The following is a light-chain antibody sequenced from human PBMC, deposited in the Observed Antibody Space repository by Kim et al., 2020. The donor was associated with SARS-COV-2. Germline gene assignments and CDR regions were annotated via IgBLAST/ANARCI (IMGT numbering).Light chain of an antibody. J-gene: IGLJ3*02. Sequence: SYELTQPPSVSVSPGQTASITCSGNKLGDKYACWYQQKPGQSPVLVIYQHTKRPSGISERFSGSNSGNTATLTISGTQAMDEADYYCQAWDSSTAVFGGG. V-gene: IGLV3-1*01. CDR1: KLGDKY. CDR3: QAWDSSTAV. CDR2: QHT.